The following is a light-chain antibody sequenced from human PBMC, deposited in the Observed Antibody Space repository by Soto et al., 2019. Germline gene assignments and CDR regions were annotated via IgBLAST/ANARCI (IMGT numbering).Light chain of an antibody. CDR1: SSNIGNNY. CDR2: EDD. Sequence: QSVLTQPPSVSAAPGRKVTISCDGRSSNIGNNYVSWYQQFPGTAPKLLIYEDDRRPSGISDRFSGSKSGPSATLAITGLQTGDEAIFYCGSWDSSLTAVVFGGGTKLTVL. V-gene: IGLV1-51*01. CDR3: GSWDSSLTAVV. J-gene: IGLJ2*01.